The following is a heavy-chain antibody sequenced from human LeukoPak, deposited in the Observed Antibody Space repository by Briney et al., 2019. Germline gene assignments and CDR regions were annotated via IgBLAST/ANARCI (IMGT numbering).Heavy chain of an antibody. CDR3: AKVVGSSGWYEVLYYFDY. D-gene: IGHD6-19*01. CDR1: GFTFSSYA. V-gene: IGHV3-23*01. Sequence: PGGSLRLSCAASGFTFSSYAMSWVRQAPGKGLEWVSAISGSGGSTYYADSVKGRFTISRDNSKNTLYLQMNSLRAEDTAVYYCAKVVGSSGWYEVLYYFDYWGQGTLVTVSS. J-gene: IGHJ4*02. CDR2: ISGSGGST.